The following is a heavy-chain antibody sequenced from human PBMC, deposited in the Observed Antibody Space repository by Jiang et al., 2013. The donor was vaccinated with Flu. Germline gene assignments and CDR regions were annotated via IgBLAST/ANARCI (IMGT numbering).Heavy chain of an antibody. V-gene: IGHV1-69*02. D-gene: IGHD2-21*02. CDR2: IIPILRRA. CDR3: VRSEGDIAVVTATLGSFDY. Sequence: HSGAEVKKPGSSVRVSCKASGGAFSSQSISWVRQAPGQGLEWMGTIIPILRRANYAQNFQGRIAINADKSTTTAYMDLNSLRSEDTAVYYCVRSEGDIAVVTATLGSFDYVGQGTLVTVS. CDR1: GGAFSSQS. J-gene: IGHJ4*02.